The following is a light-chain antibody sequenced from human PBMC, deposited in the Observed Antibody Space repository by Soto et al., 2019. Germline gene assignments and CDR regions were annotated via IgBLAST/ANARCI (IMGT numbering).Light chain of an antibody. Sequence: EIVLTQSPGTLSLSPGERATLSCRASQSVSSSYLAWYQQTPGQAPRLLIYGASSRATGIPDRFSGSGSGTDFTLTISSLEPEDFAVYYCQQFGPSPWTFGQGTKVEIK. CDR2: GAS. CDR3: QQFGPSPWT. V-gene: IGKV3-20*01. CDR1: QSVSSSY. J-gene: IGKJ1*01.